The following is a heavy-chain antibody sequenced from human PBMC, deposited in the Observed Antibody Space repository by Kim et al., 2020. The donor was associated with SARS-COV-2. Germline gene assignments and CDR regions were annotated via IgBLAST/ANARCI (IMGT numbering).Heavy chain of an antibody. CDR3: ANLPLKQQLDYYYGMDV. Sequence: GGSLRLSCAASGFTFSSYAMSWVRQAPGKGLEWVSAISGSGGSTYYADSVKGRFTISRDNSKNTLYLQMNSLRAEDTAVYYCANLPLKQQLDYYYGMDVWGQGTTVTVSS. D-gene: IGHD6-13*01. CDR1: GFTFSSYA. V-gene: IGHV3-23*01. CDR2: ISGSGGST. J-gene: IGHJ6*02.